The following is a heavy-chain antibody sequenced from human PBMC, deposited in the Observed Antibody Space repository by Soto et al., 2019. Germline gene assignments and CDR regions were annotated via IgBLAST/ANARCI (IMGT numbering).Heavy chain of an antibody. CDR3: ASTPGYVTDWYYFDT. D-gene: IGHD3-9*01. V-gene: IGHV1-2*02. CDR1: GNPVTSFY. CDR2: LSPTTGGT. J-gene: IGHJ4*02. Sequence: XAVKVSCKTSGNPVTSFYIHWVRQAPGQGLEWVGRLSPTTGGTNYAQHFQGRVTVTWDMSTFTAYMELSSLIYEDTAVYYCASTPGYVTDWYYFDTWGQGTQVTV.